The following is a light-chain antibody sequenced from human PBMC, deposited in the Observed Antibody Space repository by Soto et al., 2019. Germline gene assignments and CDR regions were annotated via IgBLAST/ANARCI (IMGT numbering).Light chain of an antibody. Sequence: EIVLTQSPDTLSLSPGERATLSCRASQSVSSSYLAWYQQKPGQAPRVLIHGASSRATGIPDRFSSSGSGTDLTLTIRSLEPEDFTVYFCQQYGNPPPNAFGQGTKVEIK. CDR3: QQYGNPPPNA. CDR2: GAS. V-gene: IGKV3-20*01. J-gene: IGKJ2*01. CDR1: QSVSSSY.